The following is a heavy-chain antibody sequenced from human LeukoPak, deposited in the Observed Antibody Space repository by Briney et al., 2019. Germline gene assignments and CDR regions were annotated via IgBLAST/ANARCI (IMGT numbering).Heavy chain of an antibody. J-gene: IGHJ4*02. CDR2: ISYDGSNK. V-gene: IGHV3-30*18. Sequence: GGSLRLSCAASGFTFSSYWMSWVRQAPGKGLEWVAVISYDGSNKYYADSVKGRFTISRDNSKNTLYLQMNSLRAEDTAVYYCAKDAKMTTVVTPFNYWGQGTLVTVSS. D-gene: IGHD4-23*01. CDR3: AKDAKMTTVVTPFNY. CDR1: GFTFSSYW.